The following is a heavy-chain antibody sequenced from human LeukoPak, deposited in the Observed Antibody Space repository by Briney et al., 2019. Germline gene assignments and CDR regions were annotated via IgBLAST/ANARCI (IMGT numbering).Heavy chain of an antibody. CDR2: ISWNSGSI. Sequence: GGSLRLSCAASGFTFDDYAMHWVRQAPGKGLGWVSGISWNSGSIGYADSVKGRFTISRDNAKNSLYLQMNTLRAEDTALYYCAKDGALYYYDSSGYYSSYGMDVWGQGTTVTVSS. CDR3: AKDGALYYYDSSGYYSSYGMDV. CDR1: GFTFDDYA. J-gene: IGHJ6*02. V-gene: IGHV3-9*01. D-gene: IGHD3-22*01.